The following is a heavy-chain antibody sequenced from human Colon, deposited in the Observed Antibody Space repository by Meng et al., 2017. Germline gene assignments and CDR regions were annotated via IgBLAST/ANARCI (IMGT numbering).Heavy chain of an antibody. CDR3: SRGSITWPFDN. V-gene: IGHV3-21*01. CDR2: ISHSTTNI. CDR1: GFSFSSHA. J-gene: IGHJ4*02. D-gene: IGHD3-3*02. Sequence: VQLVESGGGLVKAGGSLRLSCGASGFSFSSHAMNWVRQAPGKGLEWVASISHSTTNIYYADSVKGRFAISRDNVNNALYLQMNSLRAEDTAIYYCSRGSITWPFDNWGQGTLVTVSS.